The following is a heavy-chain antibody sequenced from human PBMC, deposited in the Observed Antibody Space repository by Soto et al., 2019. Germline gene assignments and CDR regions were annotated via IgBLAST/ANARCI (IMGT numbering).Heavy chain of an antibody. CDR2: VNHSGEA. V-gene: IGHV4-34*01. Sequence: SETLSLTCGVYGGSFRNYYWIWVRQPPGKGLEWIGEVNHSGEATYNPSLQSRVTISLDTSNNHFSLKMTSVTAADTAVYYCARAKFESTGWHQFDIWGQGTLVTVSS. CDR1: GGSFRNYY. CDR3: ARAKFESTGWHQFDI. J-gene: IGHJ4*02. D-gene: IGHD7-27*01.